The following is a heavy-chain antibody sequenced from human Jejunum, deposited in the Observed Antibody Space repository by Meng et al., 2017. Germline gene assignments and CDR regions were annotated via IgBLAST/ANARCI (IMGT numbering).Heavy chain of an antibody. CDR3: AKRSCSDDNCGAFDY. V-gene: IGHV3-23*01. CDR1: GFTFSSYV. D-gene: IGHD2-15*01. J-gene: IGHJ4*02. Sequence: GESLKISCAASGFTFSSYVMNWVRLAPGKGLEGVSSITSSGSGTYYADSVKGRFTISRDNPKNTLYLQMNSLRAEDTALYYCAKRSCSDDNCGAFDYWGQGILVTVSS. CDR2: ITSSGSGT.